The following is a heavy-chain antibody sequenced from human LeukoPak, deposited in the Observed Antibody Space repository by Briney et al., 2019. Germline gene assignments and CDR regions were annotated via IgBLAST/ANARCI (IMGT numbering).Heavy chain of an antibody. CDR2: ISGSGGTT. Sequence: GGSLRLSCAASGFTFSSYAMSWVRQAPGKGLEWVSGISGSGGTTSYADSVKGRFTISRDNAKNSLYLQMNSLRDEDTAVYYCTRGFYYDTSSYYYEGDYWGQGTLVTVSS. CDR3: TRGFYYDTSSYYYEGDY. D-gene: IGHD3-22*01. CDR1: GFTFSSYA. J-gene: IGHJ4*02. V-gene: IGHV3-23*01.